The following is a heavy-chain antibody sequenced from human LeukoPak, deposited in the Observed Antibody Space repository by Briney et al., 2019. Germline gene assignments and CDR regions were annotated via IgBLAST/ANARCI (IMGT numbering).Heavy chain of an antibody. D-gene: IGHD2-15*01. V-gene: IGHV4-34*01. CDR3: ARGMNIVVVVVATNGAFDI. CDR1: GGPFSGYY. CDR2: INHSGST. J-gene: IGHJ3*02. Sequence: KSSETLSLTCAVYGGPFSGYYWSWIRQPPGKGLEWIGEINHSGSTNYKPSLKSRFTISGDTSKNPFSLKMSSVTAADTAVYYCARGMNIVVVVVATNGAFDIWGQGTMVTVSS.